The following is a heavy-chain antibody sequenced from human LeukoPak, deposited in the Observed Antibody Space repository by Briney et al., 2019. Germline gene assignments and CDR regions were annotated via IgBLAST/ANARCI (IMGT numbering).Heavy chain of an antibody. V-gene: IGHV1-69*01. J-gene: IGHJ6*03. CDR3: ASSTMIVYYYYYYMDV. D-gene: IGHD3-22*01. Sequence: SVKVSCKASGGTFSSYAISWVRQAPGQGLEWMGGIIPIFGTANYAQKFQGRVTITADESTSTAYMELSSLRSEDTAVYYCASSTMIVYYYYYYMDVWGKGTTVTVSS. CDR2: IIPIFGTA. CDR1: GGTFSSYA.